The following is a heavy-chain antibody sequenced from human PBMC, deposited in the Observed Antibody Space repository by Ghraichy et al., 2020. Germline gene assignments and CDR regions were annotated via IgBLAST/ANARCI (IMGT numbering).Heavy chain of an antibody. D-gene: IGHD4-23*01. Sequence: SVKVSCKASGGTFSSYTISWVRQAPGQGLEWMGRIIPILGIANYAQKFQGRVTITADKSTSTAYMELSSLRSEDTAVYYCARVLGVDYGGNEDWYFDLWGRGTLVTVSS. V-gene: IGHV1-69*02. CDR2: IIPILGIA. J-gene: IGHJ2*01. CDR1: GGTFSSYT. CDR3: ARVLGVDYGGNEDWYFDL.